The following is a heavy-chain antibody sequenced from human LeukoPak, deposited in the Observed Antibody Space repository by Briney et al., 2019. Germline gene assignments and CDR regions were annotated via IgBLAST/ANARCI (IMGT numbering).Heavy chain of an antibody. CDR1: GFTFSSYS. D-gene: IGHD4-17*01. J-gene: IGHJ3*02. CDR3: ARYTAVSSPGAFDI. V-gene: IGHV3-21*01. CDR2: ISSSSSYI. Sequence: GGSLRLSCAASGFTFSSYSMNWVRQAPGKGLEWVSSISSSSSYIYYADSVKGRFTISRDNAKNSLYLQMNSLRAEDTAVYYCARYTAVSSPGAFDIWGQGTMVTVSS.